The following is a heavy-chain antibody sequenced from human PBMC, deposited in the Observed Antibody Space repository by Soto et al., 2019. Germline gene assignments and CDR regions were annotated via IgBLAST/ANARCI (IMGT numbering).Heavy chain of an antibody. J-gene: IGHJ4*02. CDR3: ARESSGYYWVH. Sequence: QVQLVQSGAEVRKPGASVRVSCKASGYTLTGYYMHWVRQAPGQGPEWMGRINPSDGSTGYTQKLQDRLTLTTDTSTSTVYMELSSLKSEDTAVYYCARESSGYYWVHWGQGTLVTVS. CDR2: INPSDGST. CDR1: GYTLTGYY. V-gene: IGHV1-46*04. D-gene: IGHD3-22*01.